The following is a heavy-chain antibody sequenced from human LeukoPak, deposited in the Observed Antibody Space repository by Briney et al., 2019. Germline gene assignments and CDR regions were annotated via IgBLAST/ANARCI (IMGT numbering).Heavy chain of an antibody. CDR3: TTGSSAWYMDFDH. Sequence: GGSLRPSCAASGFTFSNAWMSWVRQAPGKGLEWVGRIKSTAEGGRTDFAAPVKGRFTISRDDSKNTLYLQMKSLKIEDTATYYCTTGSSAWYMDFDHWGQGTLVSVSS. CDR2: IKSTAEGGRT. J-gene: IGHJ4*02. D-gene: IGHD6-19*01. CDR1: GFTFSNAW. V-gene: IGHV3-15*01.